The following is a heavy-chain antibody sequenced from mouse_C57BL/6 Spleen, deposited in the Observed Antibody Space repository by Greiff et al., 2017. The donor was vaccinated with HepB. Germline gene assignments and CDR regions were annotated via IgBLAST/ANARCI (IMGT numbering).Heavy chain of an antibody. CDR3: ARDASYYGSSSPWYFDV. J-gene: IGHJ1*03. Sequence: EVKLVESEGGLVQPGRSMKLSCTASGFTFSDYYMAWVRQVPEKGLEWVANINYDGSSTYYLDSLKSRFIISRDNAKNILYLQMSSLKSEDTATYYCARDASYYGSSSPWYFDVWGTGTTVTVSS. CDR2: INYDGSST. D-gene: IGHD1-1*01. CDR1: GFTFSDYY. V-gene: IGHV5-16*01.